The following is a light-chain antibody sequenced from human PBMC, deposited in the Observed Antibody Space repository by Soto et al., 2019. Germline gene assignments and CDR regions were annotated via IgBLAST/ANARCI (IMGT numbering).Light chain of an antibody. Sequence: DIQMTQSPSTLSAYVGERVTITCRASQSISPWLAWYQKKPGKAPNLLIYRSSNLQTGVPSRFSGSGSGAAFTLTINRLEPDDFATYYSQQYRGRPYTFGQGTKLEIE. CDR2: RSS. CDR1: QSISPW. J-gene: IGKJ2*01. CDR3: QQYRGRPYT. V-gene: IGKV1-5*03.